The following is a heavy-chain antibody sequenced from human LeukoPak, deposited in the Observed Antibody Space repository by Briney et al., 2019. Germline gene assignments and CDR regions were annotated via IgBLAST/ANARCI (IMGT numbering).Heavy chain of an antibody. CDR3: ARVGWPRSPFFDY. CDR2: IYYSGST. J-gene: IGHJ4*02. V-gene: IGHV4-39*01. Sequence: SETLSLTCTVSGGSISSSSYYWGWIRQPPGKGLEWIGSIYYSGSTYYNPSLKSRVTISVDTSKNQFSLKLSSVTAADTAVYYCARVGWPRSPFFDYWGQGTLVTVSS. CDR1: GGSISSSSYY. D-gene: IGHD5-12*01.